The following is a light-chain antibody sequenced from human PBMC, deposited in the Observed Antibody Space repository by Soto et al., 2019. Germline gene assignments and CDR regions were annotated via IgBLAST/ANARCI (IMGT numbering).Light chain of an antibody. J-gene: IGKJ5*01. Sequence: EIIMTQSPGTLSVSPGERATLSCRAAQGVTTNFAWYQQKSGQSPRLLIYDVSNRATGVPARFSGSGSETDFTLTISGLETEDFAVYYCQQRGKWITFGQGTRLEIK. CDR3: QQRGKWIT. CDR1: QGVTTN. V-gene: IGKV3D-11*01. CDR2: DVS.